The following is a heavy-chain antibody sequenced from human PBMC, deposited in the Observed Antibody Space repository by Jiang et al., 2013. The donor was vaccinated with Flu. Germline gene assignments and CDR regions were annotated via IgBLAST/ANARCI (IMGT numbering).Heavy chain of an antibody. CDR3: ARHMDSSGPYWGPGPTEPYFDY. Sequence: LLKPSETLSFTCTVSGGSISSSSYYWGWIRQPPGKGLEWIGSIYYSGSTYYNPSLKSRVTISVDTSKNQFSLKLSSVTAADTAVYYCARHMDSSGPYWGPGPTEPYFDYWGQGTLVTVSS. D-gene: IGHD3-22*01. J-gene: IGHJ4*02. CDR2: IYYSGST. V-gene: IGHV4-39*07. CDR1: GGSISSSSYY.